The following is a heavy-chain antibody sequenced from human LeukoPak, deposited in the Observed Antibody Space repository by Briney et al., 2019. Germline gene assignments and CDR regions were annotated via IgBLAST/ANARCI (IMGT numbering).Heavy chain of an antibody. CDR3: TRLGYSSSVRYMDV. D-gene: IGHD6-13*01. CDR2: INHSGST. V-gene: IGHV4-34*01. J-gene: IGHJ6*03. CDR1: GGSFSGYY. Sequence: SETLSLTCAVYGGSFSGYYWSWIRQPPGKGLEWIGGINHSGSTNYNPSLKSRVTISVDTSKNQFSLKLSSVTAADTAVYYCTRLGYSSSVRYMDVWGKGTTVTISS.